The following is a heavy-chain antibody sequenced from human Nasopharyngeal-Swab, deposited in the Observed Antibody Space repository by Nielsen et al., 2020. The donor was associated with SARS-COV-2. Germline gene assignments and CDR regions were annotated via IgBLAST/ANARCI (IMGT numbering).Heavy chain of an antibody. J-gene: IGHJ4*02. D-gene: IGHD3-10*01. CDR2: ISSSSSSI. CDR1: GFTFSGYS. Sequence: GGSLRLSCAASGFTFSGYSMNWVRQASGPGLEWVSYISSSSSSIYYADSVKGRFTISRDNAKNSLYLQMNSLRAEDTAVYYCARDYTVRGVWYWGQGTLVTVSS. CDR3: ARDYTVRGVWY. V-gene: IGHV3-48*01.